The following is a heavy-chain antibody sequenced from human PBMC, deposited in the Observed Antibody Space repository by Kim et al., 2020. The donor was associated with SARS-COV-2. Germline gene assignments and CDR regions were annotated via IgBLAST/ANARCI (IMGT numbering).Heavy chain of an antibody. V-gene: IGHV3-30*18. Sequence: GGSLRLSCAASGFTFSNYGTHWVRQAPGKGLEWVAVISNDGKFKDYLDSVKGRFTISRDNSKNTLYLQMNSLRPEDTAMYFCAKADGKSFDYWGQGTLVTVSS. CDR3: AKADGKSFDY. CDR1: GFTFSNYG. CDR2: ISNDGKFK. J-gene: IGHJ4*02.